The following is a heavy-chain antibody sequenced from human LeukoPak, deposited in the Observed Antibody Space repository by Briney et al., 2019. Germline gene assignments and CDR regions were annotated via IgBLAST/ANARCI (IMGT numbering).Heavy chain of an antibody. D-gene: IGHD3/OR15-3a*01. CDR2: MNPNSGNT. J-gene: IGHJ6*03. V-gene: IGHV1-8*01. Sequence: AAVKVSCKASGYTFTSYDINWVRQATGQGLEWMGLMNPNSGNTGYAQKFQGRVTMTKNTSITTAYMELSSLRSEDTAVYYCARALSWTTDSYYYMDVWGKGTTVTVSS. CDR1: GYTFTSYD. CDR3: ARALSWTTDSYYYMDV.